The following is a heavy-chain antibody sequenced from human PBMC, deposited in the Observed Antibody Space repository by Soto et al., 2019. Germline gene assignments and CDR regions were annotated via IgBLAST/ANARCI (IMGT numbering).Heavy chain of an antibody. CDR2: IYWNDDE. CDR1: GFSLTTSGVG. D-gene: IGHD3-22*01. J-gene: IGHJ5*02. CDR3: AHRRVVSIAIDWFDP. Sequence: SGPTLVNPTQTLTLTCTFSGFSLTTSGVGVGWIRQPPGKALEWLALIYWNDDERYSPSLRSRLTITKDTSKNQVVLTMTNMDPVDTGTYYCAHRRVVSIAIDWFDPWGQGTLVTVSS. V-gene: IGHV2-5*01.